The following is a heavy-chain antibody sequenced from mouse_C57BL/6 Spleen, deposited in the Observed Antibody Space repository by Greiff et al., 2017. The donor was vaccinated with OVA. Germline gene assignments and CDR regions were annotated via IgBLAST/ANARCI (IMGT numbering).Heavy chain of an antibody. J-gene: IGHJ3*01. D-gene: IGHD1-1*01. CDR3: ARSYYYGSSSFAY. CDR1: GYSFTDYN. Sequence: VHVKQSGPELVKPGASVKISCKASGYSFTDYNMNWVKQSNGKSLEWIGVINPNYGTTSYNQKFKGKATLTVDQSSSTAYMQLNSLTSEDSAVYYCARSYYYGSSSFAYWGQGTLVTVSA. V-gene: IGHV1-39*01. CDR2: INPNYGTT.